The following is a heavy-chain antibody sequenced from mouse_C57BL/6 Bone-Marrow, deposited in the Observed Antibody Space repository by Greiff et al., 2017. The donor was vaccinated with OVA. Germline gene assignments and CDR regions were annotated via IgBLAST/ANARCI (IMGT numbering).Heavy chain of an antibody. Sequence: EVQLQESGGGLVKPGGSLKLSCAASGFTFSDYGMHWVRQAPEKGLEWVAYISSGSSTIYYADTVKGRFTISRDNAKNTLFLQMTSLRSEDTAMYYCARPTMVTSFDYWGQGTTLTVSS. D-gene: IGHD2-9*01. V-gene: IGHV5-17*01. CDR3: ARPTMVTSFDY. CDR1: GFTFSDYG. J-gene: IGHJ2*01. CDR2: ISSGSSTI.